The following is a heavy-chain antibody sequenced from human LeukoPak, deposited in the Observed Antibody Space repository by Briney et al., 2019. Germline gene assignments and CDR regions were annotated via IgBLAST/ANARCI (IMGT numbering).Heavy chain of an antibody. CDR1: GGTFSSYA. CDR2: IIPIFGTA. Sequence: GASVKVSCEASGGTFSSYAISWVRQAPGQGLEWMGGIIPIFGTANYAQKFQGRVTITADESTSTAYMELSSLRSEDTAVYYCASGGIAVAASYYYYGMDVWGKGTTVTVSS. J-gene: IGHJ6*04. V-gene: IGHV1-69*01. D-gene: IGHD6-19*01. CDR3: ASGGIAVAASYYYYGMDV.